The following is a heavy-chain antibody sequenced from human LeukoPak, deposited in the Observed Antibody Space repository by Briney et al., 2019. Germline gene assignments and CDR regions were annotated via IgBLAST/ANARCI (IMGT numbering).Heavy chain of an antibody. J-gene: IGHJ6*02. D-gene: IGHD2/OR15-2a*01. CDR2: INPNSGGT. CDR3: ARPEKYGPHYYYGMDV. CDR1: GYTFTAYY. V-gene: IGHV1-2*06. Sequence: ASVKVSCKASGYTFTAYYMHWVRQAPGQGLEWMGRINPNSGGTNYAQKFQGRVTMTRDTSISTAYMELSRLRSDDTAVYYCARPEKYGPHYYYGMDVWGQGTTVTVSS.